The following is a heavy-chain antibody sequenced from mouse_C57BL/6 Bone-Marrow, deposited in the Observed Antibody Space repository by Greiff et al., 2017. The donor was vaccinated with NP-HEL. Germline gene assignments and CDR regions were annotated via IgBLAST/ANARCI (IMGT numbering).Heavy chain of an antibody. J-gene: IGHJ2*01. Sequence: EVQRVESGEGLVKPGGSLKLSCAASGFTFSSYAMSWVRQTPEKRLEWVAYINSGGDYIYYADTVKGRFTISRDNARNNLYLQMSSLKTEDTAMYYCTRRQLGEGYFDYWGEGTTLTVTS. CDR2: INSGGDYI. CDR1: GFTFSSYA. V-gene: IGHV5-9-1*02. CDR3: TRRQLGEGYFDY. D-gene: IGHD3-2*01.